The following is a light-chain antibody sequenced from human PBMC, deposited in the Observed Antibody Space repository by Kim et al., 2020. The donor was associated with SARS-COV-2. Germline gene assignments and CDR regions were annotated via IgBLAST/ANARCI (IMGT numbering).Light chain of an antibody. V-gene: IGLV3-21*04. Sequence: SYELTQPPSVSVAPGKTARITCGGNNIGSKSVHWYQQKPGQAPVLVIYYDSDRPSGIPERFSGSNSGNTATLTISRVEAGDEAVYYCQVWDSGVVFG. CDR2: YDS. CDR3: QVWDSGVV. J-gene: IGLJ2*01. CDR1: NIGSKS.